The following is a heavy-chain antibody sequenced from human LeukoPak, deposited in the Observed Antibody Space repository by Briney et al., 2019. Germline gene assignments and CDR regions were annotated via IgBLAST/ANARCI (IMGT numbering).Heavy chain of an antibody. Sequence: SVKVSCKASGGTFSSYAISWVRQAPGQGLEWMGGIIPIFGTANYAQKFQGRVTITADESTSTAYMELSSLRSEDTAVYYCASARDIVVVPAARLDIWGQGTMVTVSS. D-gene: IGHD2-2*01. CDR3: ASARDIVVVPAARLDI. CDR2: IIPIFGTA. J-gene: IGHJ3*02. V-gene: IGHV1-69*13. CDR1: GGTFSSYA.